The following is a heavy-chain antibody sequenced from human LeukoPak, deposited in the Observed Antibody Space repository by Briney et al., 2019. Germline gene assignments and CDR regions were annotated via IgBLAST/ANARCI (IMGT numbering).Heavy chain of an antibody. CDR2: IFPNGNT. D-gene: IGHD4-17*01. V-gene: IGHV3-53*01. CDR1: GLAVSDNY. Sequence: PGGSLRLSCALSGLAVSDNYLSWVRQAPGKGLERVSVIFPNGNTYSADFVQGRFSISRDKSTNTLFLDMSSLRTDDMAIYFCARANPVYGDFDYWGQGTLVSVSS. CDR3: ARANPVYGDFDY. J-gene: IGHJ4*02.